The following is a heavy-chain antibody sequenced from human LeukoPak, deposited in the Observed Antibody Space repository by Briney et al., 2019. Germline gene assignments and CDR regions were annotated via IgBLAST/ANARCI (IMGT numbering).Heavy chain of an antibody. CDR2: MNPNSGNT. V-gene: IGHV1-8*01. CDR3: ARRRVGATYNWFDP. CDR1: GYTFTSYD. Sequence: ASEKVSCKASGYTFTSYDINWVRQATGQGLEWMGWMNPNSGNTGYAQKFQGRVTMTRNTSISTAYMELSSLRSEDTAVYYCARRRVGATYNWFDPWGQGTLVTVSS. D-gene: IGHD1-26*01. J-gene: IGHJ5*02.